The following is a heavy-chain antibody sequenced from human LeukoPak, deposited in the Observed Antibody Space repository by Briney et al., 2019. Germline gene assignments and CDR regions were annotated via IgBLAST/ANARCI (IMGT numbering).Heavy chain of an antibody. V-gene: IGHV3-21*01. CDR3: ARGSRYDSSGYYPYYFDY. D-gene: IGHD3-22*01. J-gene: IGHJ4*02. Sequence: PGGSLRLSCAASRFTFSNYGMNWVRQAPGKGLEWVSCISSRSSYIYYADSVKGRFTISRDNAKNSLYLQVSSLRAVDTAVYYCARGSRYDSSGYYPYYFDYWGQGALVTVSS. CDR2: ISSRSSYI. CDR1: RFTFSNYG.